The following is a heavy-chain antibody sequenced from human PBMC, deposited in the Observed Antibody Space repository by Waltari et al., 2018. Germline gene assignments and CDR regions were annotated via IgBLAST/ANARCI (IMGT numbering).Heavy chain of an antibody. J-gene: IGHJ4*02. D-gene: IGHD6-19*01. Sequence: EVQLLASGGGLVQPGGSLRLSCAASGFTFNTYAMSWVRQAPGKGLEWVSVISDSGGTTYFLDSAKGRFTISRDNSKNTLYLQMNSLRAEDTAVYYCTRGRTSGWYDYWGQGTLVTVSS. V-gene: IGHV3-23*01. CDR3: TRGRTSGWYDY. CDR2: ISDSGGTT. CDR1: GFTFNTYA.